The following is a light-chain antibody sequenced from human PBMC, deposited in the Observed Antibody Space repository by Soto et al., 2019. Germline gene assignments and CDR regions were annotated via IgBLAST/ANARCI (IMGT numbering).Light chain of an antibody. CDR1: SSDVGGYNY. CDR3: SSYAGSNNYVV. CDR2: AVS. J-gene: IGLJ2*01. Sequence: QSALTQPPSASGSPGQSVTISCTGTSSDVGGYNYVSWYQQHPGKAPKLMIYAVSKRPSGVPDRFSGSKSGNTASLTVSGLHAEDEADYYCSSYAGSNNYVVFGGGTKLTVL. V-gene: IGLV2-8*01.